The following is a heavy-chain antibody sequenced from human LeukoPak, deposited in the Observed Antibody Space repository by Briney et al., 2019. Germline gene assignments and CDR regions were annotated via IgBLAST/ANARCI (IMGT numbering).Heavy chain of an antibody. CDR1: GYTFTSYG. CDR2: ISAYNGNT. V-gene: IGHV1-18*01. D-gene: IGHD5-12*01. Sequence: ASVKVSCKPSGYTFTSYGIRWVRQAPAQGLEWMGWISAYNGNTNYAQKLQGRVTMTTDTSTSTAYMELRSLRSDDTAVYYCAREEWLRGTYYYYYGMDVWGQGTTVTVSS. J-gene: IGHJ6*02. CDR3: AREEWLRGTYYYYYGMDV.